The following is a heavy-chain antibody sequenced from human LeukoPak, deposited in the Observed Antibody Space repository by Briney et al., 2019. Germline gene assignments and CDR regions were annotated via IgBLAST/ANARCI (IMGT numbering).Heavy chain of an antibody. D-gene: IGHD5-24*01. Sequence: ASVKVSCKASGYTFTSYAMHWVRQAPGQRLEWMGWINAGIGNTKYSQKFQGRVTITRDTSASTAYMELSSLRSEDTAVYYCARDARFRLMAWGYWGQGTLVTVSS. J-gene: IGHJ4*02. CDR3: ARDARFRLMAWGY. V-gene: IGHV1-3*01. CDR1: GYTFTSYA. CDR2: INAGIGNT.